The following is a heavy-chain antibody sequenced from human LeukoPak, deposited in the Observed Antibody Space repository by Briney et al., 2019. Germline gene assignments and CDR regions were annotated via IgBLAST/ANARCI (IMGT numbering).Heavy chain of an antibody. CDR2: IKTDGSEE. V-gene: IGHV3-7*01. J-gene: IGHJ4*02. CDR3: ARDGDIDF. Sequence: GGSLRLSCAASGFTFSSYWMSWVRQAPGKGLEWVADIKTDGSEECYVDSVKGRFTISRDNAKNSLYLQMNSLRVEDTAVYYCARDGDIDFWGQGIQVTVSS. D-gene: IGHD7-27*01. CDR1: GFTFSSYW.